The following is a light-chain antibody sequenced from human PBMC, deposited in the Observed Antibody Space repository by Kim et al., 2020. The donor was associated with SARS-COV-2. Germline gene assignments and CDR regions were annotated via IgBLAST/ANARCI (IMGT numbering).Light chain of an antibody. CDR3: QQFSNWPLYS. V-gene: IGKV3-15*01. CDR1: QSVNSN. Sequence: VSPGERATLSCRASQSVNSNLGWYQQKPGQAPRLLSYGASTRAPGVPARFSGSGSGTEFTLTISSLQSEDFAVYYCQQFSNWPLYSFGQGTKLEI. J-gene: IGKJ2*03. CDR2: GAS.